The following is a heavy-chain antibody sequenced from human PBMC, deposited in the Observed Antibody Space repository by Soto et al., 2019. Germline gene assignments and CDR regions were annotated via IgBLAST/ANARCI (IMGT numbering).Heavy chain of an antibody. V-gene: IGHV3-30*03. D-gene: IGHD3-10*01. CDR3: VTYTIWFGEPIRLGY. CDR1: GFTFSNSG. Sequence: VQLVESGGGVVQPGRSLRLSCAASGFTFSNSGMHWVRQAPGKGLEWVAIISYDGGHEYYADSVKGRFTISRDNSKNTLYLQMDSLRAEDSAVYYCVTYTIWFGEPIRLGYWGQGTLVTVSS. CDR2: ISYDGGHE. J-gene: IGHJ4*02.